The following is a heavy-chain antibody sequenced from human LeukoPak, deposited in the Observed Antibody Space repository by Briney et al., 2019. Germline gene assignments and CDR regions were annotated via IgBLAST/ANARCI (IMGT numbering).Heavy chain of an antibody. J-gene: IGHJ4*02. CDR1: GFTFSSYS. CDR3: ARGPRTQNYLFDY. D-gene: IGHD5-24*01. Sequence: IPGGSLRLSCAASGFTFSSYSMNWVRQAPGKGLEWVSSISSSSSYIYYADSVKGRFTISRDNAKNSLYLQMNSLRAEDTAVYYCARGPRTQNYLFDYWGQGTLVTVSS. CDR2: ISSSSSYI. V-gene: IGHV3-21*01.